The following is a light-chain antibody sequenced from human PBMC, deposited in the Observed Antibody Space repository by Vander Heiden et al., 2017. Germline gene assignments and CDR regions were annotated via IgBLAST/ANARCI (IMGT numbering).Light chain of an antibody. Sequence: DIQMTQFPSSLSASVGDRVTITCRASQSINSFLNWYQEKPGKAPQLLIYAASSFQSGVPSRFSGSGSGTDFTLTISSLQPEDFATYSCQQSVATPVTFGQGTKVEIK. CDR2: AAS. V-gene: IGKV1-39*01. CDR1: QSINSF. CDR3: QQSVATPVT. J-gene: IGKJ1*01.